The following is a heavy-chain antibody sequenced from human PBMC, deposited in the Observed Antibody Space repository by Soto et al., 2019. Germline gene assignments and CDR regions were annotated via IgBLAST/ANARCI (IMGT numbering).Heavy chain of an antibody. Sequence: QITLKESGPTLVKPTQTLTLTCTFSGFSLTTRGVGVGWIRQPPEKALEWRALIYWDDDEGYSPSLKSRLTITNDTSENQVVLKNTNMDPVDTATYYCALSPRGYSYHFDYRGHGTLITVSS. CDR2: IYWDDDE. V-gene: IGHV2-5*02. CDR1: GFSLTTRGVG. J-gene: IGHJ4*01. D-gene: IGHD5-18*01. CDR3: ALSPRGYSYHFDY.